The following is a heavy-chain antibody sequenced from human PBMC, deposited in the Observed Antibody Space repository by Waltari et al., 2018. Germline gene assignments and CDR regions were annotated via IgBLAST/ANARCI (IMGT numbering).Heavy chain of an antibody. Sequence: QVQLQQWGAGLLKPSETLSLTCAVYGGSFSGSYWSWIRQPPGKGLEWIGEINHSGSTNYNPSLKSRVTISVDTSKNQFSLKLSSVTAADTAVYYCARGIRGTLRGRYFQHWGQGTLVTVSS. D-gene: IGHD3-16*01. CDR1: GGSFSGSY. V-gene: IGHV4-34*01. J-gene: IGHJ1*01. CDR3: ARGIRGTLRGRYFQH. CDR2: INHSGST.